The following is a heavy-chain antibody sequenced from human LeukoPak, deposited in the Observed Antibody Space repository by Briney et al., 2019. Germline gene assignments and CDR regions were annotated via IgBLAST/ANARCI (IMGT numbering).Heavy chain of an antibody. Sequence: GGSLRLSCAASGFTFSDYYMSWIRQAPGKGLGWVSYISSSGSTIYYADSVKGRFTISRDNAKNSLYLQMNSLRAEDTAVYYCARDSRWLQADFDYWGQGTLVTVSS. CDR2: ISSSGSTI. D-gene: IGHD5-24*01. CDR1: GFTFSDYY. CDR3: ARDSRWLQADFDY. J-gene: IGHJ4*02. V-gene: IGHV3-11*04.